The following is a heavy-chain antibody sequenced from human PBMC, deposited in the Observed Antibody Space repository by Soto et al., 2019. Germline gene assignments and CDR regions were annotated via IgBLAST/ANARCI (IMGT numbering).Heavy chain of an antibody. V-gene: IGHV1-8*01. J-gene: IGHJ4*02. Sequence: QVQLVQSGAEVKKPGASVMVSCKASGYTFRDYDINWVRQASGQGLEWMGWMNPNSGNTAYAQKFQGRVTMTGDTSINTAYMELSELRSADTAVYYCTRRARIGKQLWLPFDSWAQGTLVTVSS. D-gene: IGHD3-22*01. CDR3: TRRARIGKQLWLPFDS. CDR1: GYTFRDYD. CDR2: MNPNSGNT.